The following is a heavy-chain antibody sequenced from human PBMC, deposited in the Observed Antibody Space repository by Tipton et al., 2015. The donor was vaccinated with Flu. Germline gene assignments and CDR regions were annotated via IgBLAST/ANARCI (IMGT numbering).Heavy chain of an antibody. V-gene: IGHV3-53*01. CDR3: AKVIPELVAGLDS. D-gene: IGHD6-19*01. J-gene: IGHJ4*02. Sequence: LSLTCSVSGYSIRSAYYWGWVRRPPGKGLEWVSIIHSGGNAFYADSVRGRFIISRDNFKNTLYLQMNSLRAEDTAVYYCAKVIPELVAGLDSWGQGTLVTVSS. CDR2: IHSGGNA. CDR1: GYSIRSAYY.